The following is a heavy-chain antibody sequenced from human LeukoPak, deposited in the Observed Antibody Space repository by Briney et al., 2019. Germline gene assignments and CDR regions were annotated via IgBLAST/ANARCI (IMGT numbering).Heavy chain of an antibody. CDR2: IYYSGST. Sequence: PSGTLSLTCTVSGGSISSSTYYWVWIRQPPGKGLEWIATIYYSGSTYYNPSLKSRVTISVDTSNNQFSLTLSSVTAADTAVYYCARHSDYVGDSSLDTDAFGVWGRGTMVTVSS. V-gene: IGHV4-39*01. CDR3: ARHSDYVGDSSLDTDAFGV. D-gene: IGHD4-23*01. J-gene: IGHJ3*01. CDR1: GGSISSSTYY.